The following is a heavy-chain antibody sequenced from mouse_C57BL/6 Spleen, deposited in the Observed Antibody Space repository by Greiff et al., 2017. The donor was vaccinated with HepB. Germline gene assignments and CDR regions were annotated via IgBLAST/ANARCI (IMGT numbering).Heavy chain of an antibody. CDR1: GYTFTSYW. J-gene: IGHJ2*01. Sequence: QVQLQQPGAELVKPGASVKMSCKASGYTFTSYWITWVKQRPGQGLEWIGDIYPGSGSTNYNEKFKRKSTLTVDTSSSTAYMQLSSLTSEDSAVYYCARSSPTVVASDYWGQGTTLTVSS. D-gene: IGHD1-1*01. CDR3: ARSSPTVVASDY. CDR2: IYPGSGST. V-gene: IGHV1-55*01.